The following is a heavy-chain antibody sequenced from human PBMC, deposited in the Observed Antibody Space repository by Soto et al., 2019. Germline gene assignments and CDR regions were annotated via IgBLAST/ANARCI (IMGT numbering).Heavy chain of an antibody. D-gene: IGHD7-27*01. CDR2: ITWNSDII. CDR1: GFTFDDFA. Sequence: EVDLVESGGGLVQPGRSLRLSCTTSGFTFDDFAMHWVRQAPGKGLEWVSGITWNSDIIYYADSVKGRFTVSRDNAKKSLYLQMNSLRAEDTALYDWAKDLGPGPSFDLGGQGTLVTVSS. V-gene: IGHV3-9*01. J-gene: IGHJ4*02. CDR3: AKDLGPGPSFDL.